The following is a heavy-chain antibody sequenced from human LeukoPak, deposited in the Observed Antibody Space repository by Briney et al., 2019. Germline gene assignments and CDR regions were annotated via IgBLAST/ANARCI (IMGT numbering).Heavy chain of an antibody. CDR1: GGSIRSSSYY. Sequence: PSETLSLTCTVSGGSIRSSSYYWGWIRQPPGKGLEWIASIYYTGNTYYNPSLKRRVAISVDTSKNQFSLKLSSVTAADTAVYYCARHLGSSWLTWFDPWGQGTLVTVSS. V-gene: IGHV4-39*01. CDR3: ARHLGSSWLTWFDP. CDR2: IYYTGNT. D-gene: IGHD6-13*01. J-gene: IGHJ5*02.